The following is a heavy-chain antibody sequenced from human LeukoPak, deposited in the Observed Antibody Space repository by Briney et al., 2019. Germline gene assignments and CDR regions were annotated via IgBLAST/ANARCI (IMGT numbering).Heavy chain of an antibody. CDR3: ARLVYSNIPSFDY. CDR1: GSIFTSYW. CDR2: IYPGDSDT. J-gene: IGHJ4*02. D-gene: IGHD4-11*01. Sequence: GGSLQISCKGSGSIFTSYWIGWVRQLPGKGLEWMGIIYPGDSDTRYSPSFQGQVTISADKSISTAYLQWSSLKASDTAMYYCARLVYSNIPSFDYWGQGTLVTVSS. V-gene: IGHV5-51*01.